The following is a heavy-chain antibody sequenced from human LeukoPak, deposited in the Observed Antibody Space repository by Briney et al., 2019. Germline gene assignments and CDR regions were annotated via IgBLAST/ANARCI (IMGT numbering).Heavy chain of an antibody. CDR2: VSTDGNII. CDR1: GFTFSSYW. Sequence: GGSLRLSCAASGFTFSSYWMHWVRQAPGKGLVWVSRVSTDGNIISYADSVKGRFTISRDNAKNTVYLQMNSLRAEDTAVYYCVRDRTTVTLFDSWGQGTLVTVSA. V-gene: IGHV3-74*01. J-gene: IGHJ4*02. D-gene: IGHD4-17*01. CDR3: VRDRTTVTLFDS.